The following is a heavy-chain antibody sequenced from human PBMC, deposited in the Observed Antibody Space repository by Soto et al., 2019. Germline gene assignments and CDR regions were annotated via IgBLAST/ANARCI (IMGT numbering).Heavy chain of an antibody. CDR2: ISPNSGYT. CDR3: ARRARMGTQLWLPFDY. Sequence: QVQLVQSGAEVKKPGASVKVSCKASGFTFSNHDINWVRQAPGQGLEWMGWISPNSGYTGYAQKFQGRVTMTRDLFINTAYMELTSLRSEDTAVYYCARRARMGTQLWLPFDYWAQGTLVTVSS. J-gene: IGHJ4*02. V-gene: IGHV1-8*01. D-gene: IGHD5-18*01. CDR1: GFTFSNHD.